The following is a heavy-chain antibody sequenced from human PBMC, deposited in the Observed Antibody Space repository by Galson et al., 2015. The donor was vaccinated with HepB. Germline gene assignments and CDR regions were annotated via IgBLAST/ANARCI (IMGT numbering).Heavy chain of an antibody. CDR2: ISSSSSYI. Sequence: SLRLSCAASGFTFSTYSMNWVRQAPGKGLEWVSSISSSSSYIYYADSVKGRFTISRDNAKNSLYLQMNSLRAEDTAVYYCVRIAVAGTSPDYWGQGTLVTVSS. D-gene: IGHD6-19*01. CDR3: VRIAVAGTSPDY. J-gene: IGHJ4*02. CDR1: GFTFSTYS. V-gene: IGHV3-21*01.